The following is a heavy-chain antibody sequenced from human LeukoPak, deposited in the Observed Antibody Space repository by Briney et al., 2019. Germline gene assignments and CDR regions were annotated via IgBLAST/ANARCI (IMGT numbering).Heavy chain of an antibody. CDR2: IYYSGST. D-gene: IGHD3-10*01. J-gene: IGHJ4*02. Sequence: SETLSLTCTVSGGSISSSSYYWGWIRQPPGKGLEWIGSIYYSGSTYYNPSLKSRVTISVDTSKNQFSLKLSSVTAADTAVYYCARDLRDYYGSGSSFDYWGQGTLVTVSS. CDR3: ARDLRDYYGSGSSFDY. CDR1: GGSISSSSYY. V-gene: IGHV4-39*07.